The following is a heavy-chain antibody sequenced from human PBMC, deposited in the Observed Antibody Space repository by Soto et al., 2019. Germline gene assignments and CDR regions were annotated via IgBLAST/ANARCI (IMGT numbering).Heavy chain of an antibody. D-gene: IGHD2-2*01. CDR2: ISYDGSNK. CDR1: GFTFSSYA. Sequence: QVQLVESGGGVVQPGRSLRLSCAASGFTFSSYAMHWVRQAPGKGLEWVAVISYDGSNKYYADSVKGRFTISRDNSKNTLYLQMNSLRAEDTAVYYCARESVPGVVVPAASWFDPWGQGTLVTVSS. CDR3: ARESVPGVVVPAASWFDP. J-gene: IGHJ5*02. V-gene: IGHV3-30-3*01.